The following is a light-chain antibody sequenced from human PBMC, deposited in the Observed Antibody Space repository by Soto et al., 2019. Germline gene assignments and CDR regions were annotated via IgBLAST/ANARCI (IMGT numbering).Light chain of an antibody. V-gene: IGKV1-5*01. Sequence: QMTQSPSPLSASVGDRVTITCRASQNINNWLGWYQQKPGKAPKLLIYDAFSLGSGVPSRFSGSGSGTNFTLTISSLQPDDFATYHCQQYHTYPYTFGQGTKLEIK. J-gene: IGKJ2*01. CDR1: QNINNW. CDR3: QQYHTYPYT. CDR2: DAF.